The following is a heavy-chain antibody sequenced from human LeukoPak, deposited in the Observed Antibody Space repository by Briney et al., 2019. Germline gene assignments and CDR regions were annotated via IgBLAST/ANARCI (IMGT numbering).Heavy chain of an antibody. V-gene: IGHV4-34*01. CDR3: ARVRLYGDYVNAFDI. CDR1: GGSFSGYY. J-gene: IGHJ3*02. Sequence: SETLSLTCAVYGGSFSGYYWSWIRQPPGKGLEWIGEINHSGSTNYNPSPKSRVTISVDTSKNQFSLKLSSVTAADTAVYYCARVRLYGDYVNAFDIWGQGTMVTVSS. D-gene: IGHD4-17*01. CDR2: INHSGST.